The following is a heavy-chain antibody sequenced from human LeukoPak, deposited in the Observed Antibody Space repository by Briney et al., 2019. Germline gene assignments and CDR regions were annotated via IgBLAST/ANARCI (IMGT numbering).Heavy chain of an antibody. CDR2: INHSGST. Sequence: SHTLSHTCVASGGSFCVYSWRWSSEPRRPRLECIGEINHSGSTNYKPTLKSRVTIQVATSKNQFSLTLSSVTAADTDVYYCARGFRGGRYYYGMDVWGKGTTVTVSS. CDR1: GGSFCVYS. CDR3: ARGFRGGRYYYGMDV. D-gene: IGHD3-10*01. V-gene: IGHV4-34*01. J-gene: IGHJ6*04.